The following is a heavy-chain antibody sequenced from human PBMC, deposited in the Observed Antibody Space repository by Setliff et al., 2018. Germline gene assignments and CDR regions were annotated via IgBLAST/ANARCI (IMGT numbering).Heavy chain of an antibody. CDR2: IYHSGSS. D-gene: IGHD1-26*01. CDR3: ARDNPILGATDY. CDR1: GGSISGYY. Sequence: SETLSLTCTVSGGSISGYYWGWIRQPPGKGLEWIGSIYHSGSSYYNPSLRSRLTMSVDTSKNQFSLKLTSVTAADTALYFCARDNPILGATDYWGQGALVTVSS. V-gene: IGHV4-38-2*02. J-gene: IGHJ4*02.